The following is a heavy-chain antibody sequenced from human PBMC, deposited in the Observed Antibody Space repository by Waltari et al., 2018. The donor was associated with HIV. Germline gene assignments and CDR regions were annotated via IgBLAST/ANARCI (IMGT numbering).Heavy chain of an antibody. CDR2: VRNKSYHGTI. CDR1: GFILIDYT. J-gene: IGHJ4*02. Sequence: DAHLVESGGGSVKPGQSLRLSCSTSGFILIDYTISWFRQAPGKGLEGVGVVRNKSYHGTIEYAASVEGRFTISKDDSKSVVHLQMNSLQIDDTGIYFCSRETFVRGFDYWGQGTLVTVSS. CDR3: SRETFVRGFDY. V-gene: IGHV3-49*05. D-gene: IGHD3-10*01.